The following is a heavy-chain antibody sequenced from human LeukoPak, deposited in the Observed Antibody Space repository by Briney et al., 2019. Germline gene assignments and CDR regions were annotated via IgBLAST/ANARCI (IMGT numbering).Heavy chain of an antibody. Sequence: GGSLRLSCAASGFTFTSYGMHWVRQAPGKGLEWVAFIRYHGSNQYYTDSVKGRFTISRDNSQNTLSLQMNSLRTEDTAMYFRARDLGMGTRIDYWGQGTLVTVSS. V-gene: IGHV3-30*02. D-gene: IGHD1/OR15-1a*01. CDR2: IRYHGSNQ. CDR1: GFTFTSYG. CDR3: ARDLGMGTRIDY. J-gene: IGHJ4*02.